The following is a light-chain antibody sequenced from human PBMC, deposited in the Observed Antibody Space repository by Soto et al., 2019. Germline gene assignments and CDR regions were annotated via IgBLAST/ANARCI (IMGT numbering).Light chain of an antibody. J-gene: IGLJ1*01. Sequence: QSALTQPRSVSGSPGHSVTISCTGTSSDVGGYSYVSWYQRHPGKAPKLLISDVSKRPSGVPDRFSGSKFGNTASLTISGLQAEDEADYYCCSYAGAFIYVFGSGTKVTVL. CDR3: CSYAGAFIYV. CDR1: SSDVGGYSY. CDR2: DVS. V-gene: IGLV2-11*01.